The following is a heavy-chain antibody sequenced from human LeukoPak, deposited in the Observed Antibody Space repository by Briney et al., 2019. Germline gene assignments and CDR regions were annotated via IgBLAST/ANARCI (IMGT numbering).Heavy chain of an antibody. J-gene: IGHJ6*02. CDR3: ARVSTFDYYGSGSYYLDV. V-gene: IGHV4-39*07. Sequence: SETLSLTCTVSGGSISSSSYYWGWIRQPPGKGLEWIGSIYYSGSTYYNPSLKSRVTISEDTPKNQFSLKLRSVTAADTAVYYCARVSTFDYYGSGSYYLDVWGQGTTVTVSS. D-gene: IGHD3-10*01. CDR1: GGSISSSSYY. CDR2: IYYSGST.